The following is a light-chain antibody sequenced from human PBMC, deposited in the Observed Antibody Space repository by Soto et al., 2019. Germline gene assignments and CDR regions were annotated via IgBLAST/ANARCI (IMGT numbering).Light chain of an antibody. CDR1: SSNIGTNA. CDR3: AAWDDSLNGYV. V-gene: IGLV1-44*01. Sequence: QSVLTQPPSVSGTPGQRVTISCSGGSSNIGTNAVNWYQQLPGTAPKLLIYNNNQRPSGVPDRFSGSKSGTSASLAISGLQSEDEADYYCAAWDDSLNGYVFGTGTKLTVL. CDR2: NNN. J-gene: IGLJ1*01.